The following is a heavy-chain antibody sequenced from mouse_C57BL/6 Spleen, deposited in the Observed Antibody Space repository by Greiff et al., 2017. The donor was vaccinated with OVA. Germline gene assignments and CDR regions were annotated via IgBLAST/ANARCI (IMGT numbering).Heavy chain of an antibody. Sequence: EVQVVESGPGLVKPSQSLSLTCSVTGYSITSGYYWNWIRQFPGNKLEWMGYISYDGGNNYNPSLKNRISITRDTSKNQFFLKLNSVTTEDTATYYCAREVNWVDYWGQGTTLTVSS. CDR2: ISYDGGN. V-gene: IGHV3-6*01. CDR1: GYSITSGYY. J-gene: IGHJ2*01. D-gene: IGHD4-1*01. CDR3: AREVNWVDY.